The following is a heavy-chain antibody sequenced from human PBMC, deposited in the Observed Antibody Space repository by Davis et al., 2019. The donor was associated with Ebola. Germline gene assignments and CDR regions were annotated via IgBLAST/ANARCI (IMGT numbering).Heavy chain of an antibody. CDR2: IAYDGRYE. Sequence: GGSLRLSCAVSGITFSRCAMHWVRQAPGKGLEWVTDIAYDGRYESYAESVKGRFTISRDNSKSTLYLQMNSLRLEDTAVYYCVRDYNDGIGRFDYWGQGTLVTVSS. CDR3: VRDYNDGIGRFDY. J-gene: IGHJ4*02. CDR1: GITFSRCA. D-gene: IGHD3-16*01. V-gene: IGHV3-30*04.